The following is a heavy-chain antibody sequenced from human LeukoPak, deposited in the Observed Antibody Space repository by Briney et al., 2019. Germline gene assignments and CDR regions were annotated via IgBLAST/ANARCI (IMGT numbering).Heavy chain of an antibody. CDR3: SKWGGYDVLTGYYDSDF. CDR2: ILGSGRSA. V-gene: IGHV3-23*01. CDR1: GFTFNNYA. J-gene: IGHJ4*02. D-gene: IGHD3-9*01. Sequence: PGGSLRLSCAASGFTFNNYAMSWVRQAPGKGLEGVSAILGSGRSAYYADSVKGRFTISRDNSKNSLFLQMNSLRVEDTALYYCSKWGGYDVLTGYYDSDFWGQGTLVTVSA.